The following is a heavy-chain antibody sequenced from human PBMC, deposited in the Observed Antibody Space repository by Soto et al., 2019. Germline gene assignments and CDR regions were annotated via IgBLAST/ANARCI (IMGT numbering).Heavy chain of an antibody. CDR2: IKQDGSEK. CDR1: GFTFSSYW. Sequence: GGSLRLSCAASGFTFSSYWMSWVRQAPGKGLEWVANIKQDGSEKYYVDSVKGRFTISRDNAKNSLYLQMNSLRAEDTAVYYCARDFEVSAPCGSTSCPDYYYYYMDVWGKGTTVTV. CDR3: ARDFEVSAPCGSTSCPDYYYYYMDV. V-gene: IGHV3-7*01. D-gene: IGHD2-2*01. J-gene: IGHJ6*03.